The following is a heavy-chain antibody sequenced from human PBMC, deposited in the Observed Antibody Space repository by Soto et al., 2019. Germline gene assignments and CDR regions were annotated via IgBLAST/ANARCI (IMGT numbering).Heavy chain of an antibody. Sequence: SETLSLTCDVYGGSFTGYFWNWIRQSPGKGLEWIGKVNHNGRNNYNPSLKSRVTISLDMSKNQISLKLTSVTAADTAVYYCARGGSSDWQVAFDFWGQGTMVTISS. D-gene: IGHD6-19*01. CDR1: GGSFTGYF. CDR2: VNHNGRN. CDR3: ARGGSSDWQVAFDF. J-gene: IGHJ3*01. V-gene: IGHV4-34*01.